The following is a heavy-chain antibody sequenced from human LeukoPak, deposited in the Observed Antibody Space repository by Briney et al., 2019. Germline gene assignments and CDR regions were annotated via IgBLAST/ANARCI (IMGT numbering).Heavy chain of an antibody. J-gene: IGHJ5*02. V-gene: IGHV4-59*01. Sequence: SETLSLTCTVSGGSINSYYWTWIRQPPGKALEWIGYIYYSGSTYYNPSLKSRVTISLDTSKNQFSLKLSSVTAADTAVYYCAREATLFSNQTWSAPWGRGPRVPVS. CDR1: GGSINSYY. CDR2: IYYSGST. D-gene: IGHD4-11*01. CDR3: AREATLFSNQTWSAP.